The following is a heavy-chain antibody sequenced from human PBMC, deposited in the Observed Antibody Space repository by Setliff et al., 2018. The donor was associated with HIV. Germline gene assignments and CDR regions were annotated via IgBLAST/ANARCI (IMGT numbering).Heavy chain of an antibody. CDR2: IPYDGSRT. J-gene: IGHJ6*03. CDR3: ARDPSAGANLYYYVDV. Sequence: GGSLRLSCVASGFTFSSFAMHWVRQAPGKGLEWVSVIPYDGSRTYYADSVKGRFTISRDNAKNSLYLQMSSLRAEDTAVYYCARDPSAGANLYYYVDVWGKGTTVTVSS. V-gene: IGHV3-30*07. CDR1: GFTFSSFA. D-gene: IGHD1-26*01.